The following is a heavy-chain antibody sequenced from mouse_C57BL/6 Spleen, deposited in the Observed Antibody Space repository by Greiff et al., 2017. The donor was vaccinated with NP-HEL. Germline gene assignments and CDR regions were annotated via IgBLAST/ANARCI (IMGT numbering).Heavy chain of an antibody. J-gene: IGHJ4*01. CDR1: GFTFSSYA. CDR3: ARVSENYYAMDY. V-gene: IGHV5-4*01. Sequence: EVQLVESGGGLVKPGGSLKLSCAASGFTFSSYAMSWVRQTPEKRLAWVATISDGGSYTYYPDNVKGRFTISRDNAKNNLYLQMSHLKSEDTAMYYCARVSENYYAMDYWGQGTSVTVSS. CDR2: ISDGGSYT.